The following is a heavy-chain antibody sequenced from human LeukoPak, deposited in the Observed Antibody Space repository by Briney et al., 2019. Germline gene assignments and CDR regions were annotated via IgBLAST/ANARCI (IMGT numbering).Heavy chain of an antibody. J-gene: IGHJ4*02. CDR2: IYHSGST. V-gene: IGHV4-38-2*02. CDR3: ARGTEGSFDY. CDR1: GYSISSGYY. Sequence: SETLSLTCTVSGYSISSGYYWGWIRQPPGKGLEWIGSIYHSGSTYYNPSLKSRVTISVDTSKNQFSLKLSSVTAADTAVYYCARGTEGSFDYWGQGTLVTVSS.